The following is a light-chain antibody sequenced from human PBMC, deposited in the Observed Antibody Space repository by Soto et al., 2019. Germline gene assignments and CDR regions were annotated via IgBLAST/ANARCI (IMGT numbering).Light chain of an antibody. Sequence: EILMTQSQATLSFSPGERATLSCRASQRISSNEAWYQLKPGQAPRLLIYGASTRATGVPARFSGGGSGTEFTLTISSLQSEDFAVYFCQQYKDWPPYTFGQGTKLEIK. J-gene: IGKJ2*01. CDR3: QQYKDWPPYT. CDR2: GAS. CDR1: QRISSN. V-gene: IGKV3-15*01.